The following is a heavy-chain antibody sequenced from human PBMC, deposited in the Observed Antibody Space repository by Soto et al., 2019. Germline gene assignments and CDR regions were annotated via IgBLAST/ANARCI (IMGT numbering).Heavy chain of an antibody. D-gene: IGHD3-3*01. J-gene: IGHJ6*02. CDR2: IYYSGST. Sequence: SETLSLTCTVSGGSISSYYWSWIRQPPGKGLEWIGYIYYSGSTNYNPSLKSRVTISVDTSKNQFSLKLSSVTAADTAVYYCARWSQIHHGMDVWGQGTTVTVSS. CDR3: ARWSQIHHGMDV. V-gene: IGHV4-59*01. CDR1: GGSISSYY.